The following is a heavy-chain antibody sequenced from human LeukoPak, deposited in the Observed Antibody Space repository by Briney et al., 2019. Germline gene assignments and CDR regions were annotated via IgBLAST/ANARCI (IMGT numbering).Heavy chain of an antibody. J-gene: IGHJ3*02. Sequence: GGSLRLSCAASGFTFSSYAMSWVRQAPGKGLEWVSTIGASGGTTYYADSVKGRFTISRDNSKNTVYVQMNSLRAEDTAVYYCAKISGSFTVGAFDIWGQGTMVTVSS. CDR1: GFTFSSYA. CDR3: AKISGSFTVGAFDI. CDR2: IGASGGTT. D-gene: IGHD3-10*01. V-gene: IGHV3-23*01.